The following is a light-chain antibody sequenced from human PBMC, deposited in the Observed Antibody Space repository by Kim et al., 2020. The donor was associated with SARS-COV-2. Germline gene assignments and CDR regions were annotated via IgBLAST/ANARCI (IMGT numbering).Light chain of an antibody. Sequence: GQSITISCTGTSSDVGGFDYVSWYQQHPGKAPKFILYDVTRRPSGISNRFSGSKSGNTASLTISGLQADDEADYYCSSYTTDNTLVFGGGTKVTVL. V-gene: IGLV2-14*04. CDR1: SSDVGGFDY. CDR2: DVT. J-gene: IGLJ3*02. CDR3: SSYTTDNTLV.